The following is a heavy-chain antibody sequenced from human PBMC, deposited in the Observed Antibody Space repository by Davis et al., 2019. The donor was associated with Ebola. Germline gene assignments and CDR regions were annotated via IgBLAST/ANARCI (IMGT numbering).Heavy chain of an antibody. V-gene: IGHV1-18*01. Sequence: ASVKVSCKASGYTFTSYGISWVRQAPGQGLEWMGWISAYNGNINYAQKLQGRVTMTTDTSTSTAYMELRSLRSDDTAVYYCARDLGYYDSSGYSNRRDYWGQGTLVTVSS. CDR1: GYTFTSYG. CDR3: ARDLGYYDSSGYSNRRDY. D-gene: IGHD3-22*01. CDR2: ISAYNGNI. J-gene: IGHJ4*02.